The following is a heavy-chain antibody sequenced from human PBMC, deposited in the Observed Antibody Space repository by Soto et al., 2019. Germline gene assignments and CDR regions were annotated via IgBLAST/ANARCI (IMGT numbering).Heavy chain of an antibody. CDR1: GFTFSSYA. V-gene: IGHV3-23*01. D-gene: IGHD6-19*01. J-gene: IGHJ4*02. CDR2: IDYSGGTT. CDR3: AKDATRTSGWYYFDY. Sequence: PGGSLRLSCAASGFTFSSYAMGWVRQAPGKGLEWVSVIDYSGGTTYYEDSVKGRITISRDNSKNTLYLQMNSLRAEDTAVYYCAKDATRTSGWYYFDYWGQGALVTVSS.